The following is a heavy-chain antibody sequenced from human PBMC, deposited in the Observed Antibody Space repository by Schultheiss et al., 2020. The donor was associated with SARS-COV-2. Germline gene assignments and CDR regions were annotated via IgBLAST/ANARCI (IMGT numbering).Heavy chain of an antibody. CDR2: ISGSGGST. CDR3: AKTERICIAVAGKGCAFDI. D-gene: IGHD6-19*01. J-gene: IGHJ3*02. CDR1: GFTFSSYA. V-gene: IGHV3-23*01. Sequence: GGSLRLSCAASGFTFSSYAMSWVRQAPGKGLEWVSAISGSGGSTYYADSVKGRFTISRDNSKNTLYLQMNSLRAEDTALYYCAKTERICIAVAGKGCAFDIWGQGTMVTVSS.